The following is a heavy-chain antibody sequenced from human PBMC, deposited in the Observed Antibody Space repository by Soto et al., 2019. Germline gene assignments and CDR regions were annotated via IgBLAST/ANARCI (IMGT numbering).Heavy chain of an antibody. CDR1: GGSFSGYH. J-gene: IGHJ4*02. CDR3: GTFCGLSH. V-gene: IGHV4-34*01. D-gene: IGHD3-16*01. Sequence: QVQLQQWGAGLLTPSETLSLTCAVYGGSFSGYHWSWIRQPPGKGLEWIGEINHFGSTNYNPSLKSRVTISVDTSKNQFSLNLSSVTAADTAVYYCGTFCGLSHWGQGTLVTVSS. CDR2: INHFGST.